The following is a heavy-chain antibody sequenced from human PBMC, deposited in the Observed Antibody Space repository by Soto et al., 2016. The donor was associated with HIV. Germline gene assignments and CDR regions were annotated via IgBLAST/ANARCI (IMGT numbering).Heavy chain of an antibody. D-gene: IGHD5-18*01. Sequence: QVQLVQSGAEVKKPGASVKVSCKASGYIFNTYGINWVRQAPGQGLEWMGWMSVYNGNTDYAQKVQGRVTMTSDRSTNTAYMELTSLISDDTAVYYCARGREDTAILDYWGQGTLITVSS. V-gene: IGHV1-18*01. CDR3: ARGREDTAILDY. J-gene: IGHJ4*02. CDR2: MSVYNGNT. CDR1: GYIFNTYG.